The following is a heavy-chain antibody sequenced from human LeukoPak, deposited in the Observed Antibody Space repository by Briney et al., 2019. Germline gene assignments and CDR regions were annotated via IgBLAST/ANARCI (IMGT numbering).Heavy chain of an antibody. CDR3: AKVMPPGRIRFYSYYMDV. CDR2: IRYDGSNE. D-gene: IGHD2-15*01. CDR1: GFTFSSYG. J-gene: IGHJ6*03. Sequence: GGSLRLSCAASGFTFSSYGMHWVRQAPGKGLGWVAFIRYDGSNEYYADSVKGRFTISRDKSKNTLSLQMNGLRVEDTAVYYCAKVMPPGRIRFYSYYMDVWGKGTTVTVS. V-gene: IGHV3-30*02.